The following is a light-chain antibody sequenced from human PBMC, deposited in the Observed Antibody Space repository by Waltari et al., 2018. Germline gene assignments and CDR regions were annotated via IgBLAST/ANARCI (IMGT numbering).Light chain of an antibody. CDR1: SRDVGGYNY. V-gene: IGLV2-14*01. CDR2: DVS. J-gene: IGLJ2*01. CDR3: SSYTSSSTSVV. Sequence: QSALTQPASVSGSPGQSITLSCTGPSRDVGGYNYVSWYQQHPGKAPKLMIYDVSKRPSGVSNRFSGSKSGNTASLTISGLQAEDEADYYCSSYTSSSTSVVFGGGTKLTVL.